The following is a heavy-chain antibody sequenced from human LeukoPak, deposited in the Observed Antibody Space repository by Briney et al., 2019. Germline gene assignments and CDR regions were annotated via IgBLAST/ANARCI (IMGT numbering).Heavy chain of an antibody. Sequence: SETLSLTCTVSGGSISSHYWSWIRQPPGKGLEWIGYISSIGSTNYNPSLKSRVTISVDTSKNQFSLKLTSVTAADTAVYFCARDPTTVTKGLDTWGQGTMVTVSS. CDR2: ISSIGST. CDR1: GGSISSHY. D-gene: IGHD4-17*01. CDR3: ARDPTTVTKGLDT. J-gene: IGHJ3*02. V-gene: IGHV4-59*11.